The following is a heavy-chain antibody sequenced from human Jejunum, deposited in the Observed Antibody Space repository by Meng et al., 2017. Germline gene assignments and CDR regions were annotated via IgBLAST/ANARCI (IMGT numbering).Heavy chain of an antibody. CDR2: ISSNSDAV. J-gene: IGHJ5*02. CDR3: ARRPLFSCQYDP. V-gene: IGHV3-48*04. D-gene: IGHD2/OR15-2a*01. CDR1: GITFSGYG. Sequence: GESLKISCTASGITFSGYGMHWVRQAPGKGLEWVSSISSNSDAVYYAHSVKGRFIVSRDNAKKSLYLQMNRLRAEDTSVYFCARRPLFSCQYDPWGLGTLVTVSS.